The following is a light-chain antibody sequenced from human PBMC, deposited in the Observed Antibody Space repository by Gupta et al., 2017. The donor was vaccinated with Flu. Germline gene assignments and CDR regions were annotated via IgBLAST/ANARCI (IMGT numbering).Light chain of an antibody. Sequence: QSVLPQPPSASGTPGQRVPISCSGSTSYIGSNSVYWYQQPPGTAPKLLIYRNNQRPSGVPDRFSGSKSGTSASLAISGLRSEDEADYYCAAWDDSLSGPVFGGGTKLTVL. J-gene: IGLJ3*02. V-gene: IGLV1-47*01. CDR2: RNN. CDR3: AAWDDSLSGPV. CDR1: TSYIGSNS.